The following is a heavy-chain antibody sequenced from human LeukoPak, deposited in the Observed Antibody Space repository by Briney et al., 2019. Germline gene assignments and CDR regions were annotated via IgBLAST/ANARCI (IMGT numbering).Heavy chain of an antibody. CDR1: GYSISSGYY. J-gene: IGHJ5*02. CDR2: IYHSGST. D-gene: IGHD6-6*01. CDR3: ARCRSPEGRWFDP. V-gene: IGHV4-38-2*01. Sequence: PSETPSLTCAVSGYSISSGYYWGWIRQPPGKGLEWIGSIYHSGSTYYNPSLKSRVTISVDTSKNQISLKLSSVTAADTAVYYCARCRSPEGRWFDPWGQGTLVTVSS.